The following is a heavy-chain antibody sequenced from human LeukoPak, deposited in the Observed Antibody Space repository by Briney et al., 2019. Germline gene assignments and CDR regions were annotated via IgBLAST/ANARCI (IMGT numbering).Heavy chain of an antibody. J-gene: IGHJ4*02. D-gene: IGHD4-17*01. CDR2: IDTSEST. CDR3: AREGIYGDYRH. V-gene: IGHV4-61*02. CDR1: GGSISSGSYY. Sequence: SETLSLTCTVSGGSISSGSYYWSWIRQPAGKGLEWIGRIDTSESTNYNPSLKSRVTMSADTSKKQFSLKLRSVTAADTAVYYCAREGIYGDYRHWGQGTLVTVSS.